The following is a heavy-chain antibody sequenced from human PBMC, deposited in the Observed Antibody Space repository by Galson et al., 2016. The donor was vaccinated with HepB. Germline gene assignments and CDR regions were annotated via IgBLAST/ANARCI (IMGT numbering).Heavy chain of an antibody. CDR1: GGPFRGYD. CDR3: ARGLRRIPIFGVTDSKFLDY. J-gene: IGHJ4*02. V-gene: IGHV4-34*01. Sequence: ETLSLTCAVYGGPFRGYDWTWIRQSPGKGLEWIGDINDRGTTNYNPSLASRVTILGATSKSQLPLKLSSVTAADTAVYYCARGLRRIPIFGVTDSKFLDYWGQGTLVTVSS. CDR2: INDRGTT. D-gene: IGHD3-3*01.